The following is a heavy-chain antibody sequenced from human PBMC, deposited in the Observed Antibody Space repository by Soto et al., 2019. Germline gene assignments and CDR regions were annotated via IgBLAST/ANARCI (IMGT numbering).Heavy chain of an antibody. J-gene: IGHJ4*02. Sequence: QVQLQESGPGLVKPSGTLSLTCAVSGDSISSDKWWSWVRQPPGKGLEWIGEIHHSGRTNYNPSRKRRVTIVVEKSKNQVSLELSSMTAADTAVYYCARGGDWQFDYWCQGTLVTVSS. V-gene: IGHV4-4*02. CDR1: GDSISSDKW. CDR3: ARGGDWQFDY. CDR2: IHHSGRT. D-gene: IGHD2-21*02.